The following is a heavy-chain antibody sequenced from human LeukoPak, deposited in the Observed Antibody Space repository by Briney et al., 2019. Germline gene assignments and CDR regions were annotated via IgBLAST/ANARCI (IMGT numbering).Heavy chain of an antibody. CDR3: ARSTSVVVPPYLFDY. V-gene: IGHV4-31*03. CDR1: GGSISSGGYY. CDR2: IYYSGST. Sequence: SETLSLTCTVSGGSISSGGYYWRWIRQHPGKGLEWIGYIYYSGSTYYNPSLKSRVTISVDTSKNRFSLKLSSVTAADTAVYYCARSTSVVVPPYLFDYWGQGTLVTVS. D-gene: IGHD2-2*01. J-gene: IGHJ4*02.